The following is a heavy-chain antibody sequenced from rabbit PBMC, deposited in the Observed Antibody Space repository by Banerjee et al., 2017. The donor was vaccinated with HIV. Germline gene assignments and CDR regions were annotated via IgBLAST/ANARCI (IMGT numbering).Heavy chain of an antibody. CDR2: INASTGKP. CDR3: ARDLVGVIGWNFYL. Sequence: QSLEESGGDLVKPGASLTLTCTASGFSFSSSYWICWVRQAPGKGLQWIACINASTGKPVYATWASGRFTISRTSSTTVTLRMTSLTAADRATYFCARDLVGVIGWNFYLWGPGTLVTVS. CDR1: GFSFSSSYW. J-gene: IGHJ4*01. V-gene: IGHV1S40*01. D-gene: IGHD2-1*01.